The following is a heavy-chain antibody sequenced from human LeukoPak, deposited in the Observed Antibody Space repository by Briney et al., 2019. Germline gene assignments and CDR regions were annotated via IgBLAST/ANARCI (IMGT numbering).Heavy chain of an antibody. Sequence: SETLSLTCAVYGGSFSGYYWSWIRQPPGKGLEWIGEINHSGSTNYNPSLKTRVTISVDTPKNQFSLKLSSVTAADTAVYYCARAYFDWPNQHDAFGIWGQGTMVTVSS. J-gene: IGHJ3*02. CDR2: INHSGST. CDR3: ARAYFDWPNQHDAFGI. D-gene: IGHD3-9*01. CDR1: GGSFSGYY. V-gene: IGHV4-34*01.